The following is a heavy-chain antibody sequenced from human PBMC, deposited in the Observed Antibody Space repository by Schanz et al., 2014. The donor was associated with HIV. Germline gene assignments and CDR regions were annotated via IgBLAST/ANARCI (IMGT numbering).Heavy chain of an antibody. J-gene: IGHJ6*02. Sequence: QVQLVQSGAEVKKPGASVKVSCKASGYTFSNYDINWVRQATGQGLEWMGWMNPNSGNTGYAQKFQGRVTMTRNTSISTAYMELSSLTSEDTAVYYCARDGDGYVNYYYGMDVWGQGTTVTVSS. CDR1: GYTFSNYD. CDR3: ARDGDGYVNYYYGMDV. CDR2: MNPNSGNT. D-gene: IGHD5-12*01. V-gene: IGHV1-8*01.